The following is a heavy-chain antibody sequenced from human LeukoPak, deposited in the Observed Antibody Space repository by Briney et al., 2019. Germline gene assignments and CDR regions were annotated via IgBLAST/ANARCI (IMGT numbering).Heavy chain of an antibody. CDR3: AKSLPGSGSYDY. V-gene: IGHV3-23*01. CDR1: GFTFANCA. D-gene: IGHD3-10*01. Sequence: PGGSLRLSCAASGFTFANCAMNWVRQAPGKGLEWVSTIYSSGGSTYYADSVKGRFTISRDNSKNTLYLQMNNLRAEDTAIYYCAKSLPGSGSYDYWGQGTLVTVSS. J-gene: IGHJ4*02. CDR2: IYSSGGST.